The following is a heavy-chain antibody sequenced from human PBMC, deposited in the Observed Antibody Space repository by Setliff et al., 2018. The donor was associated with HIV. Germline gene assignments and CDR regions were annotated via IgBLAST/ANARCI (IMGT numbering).Heavy chain of an antibody. CDR2: IYHSGST. Sequence: PSETLSLTCAVSGGSITSSNWWSWVRQPPGKGLECIGEIYHSGSTKYNPALKSRVIISVDKSKNQFSLKLSSVTAADTAVYYCARDSPLNDYGDYGLGYYGMDVWGQGTTVTSP. CDR1: GGSITSSNW. CDR3: ARDSPLNDYGDYGLGYYGMDV. D-gene: IGHD4-17*01. V-gene: IGHV4-4*02. J-gene: IGHJ6*02.